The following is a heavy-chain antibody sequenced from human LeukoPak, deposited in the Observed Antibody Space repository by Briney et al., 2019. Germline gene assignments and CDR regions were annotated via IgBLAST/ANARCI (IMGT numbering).Heavy chain of an antibody. V-gene: IGHV3-30*02. J-gene: IGHJ4*02. CDR1: GFIFSSYG. D-gene: IGHD4-17*01. CDR3: AKDLTTVTSQGDF. Sequence: GGSLRLSCAASGFIFSSYGMHWVRQAPGKGPEWVAFTRYDGSDKYYADSVKGRFTISRDNSKNTLYLQMNSLRAEDTAVYYCAKDLTTVTSQGDFWGQGTLVTVSS. CDR2: TRYDGSDK.